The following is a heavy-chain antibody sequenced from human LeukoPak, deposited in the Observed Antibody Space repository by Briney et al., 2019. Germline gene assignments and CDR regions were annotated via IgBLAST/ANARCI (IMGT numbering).Heavy chain of an antibody. V-gene: IGHV3-11*04. J-gene: IGHJ4*02. CDR2: ISSSGNTI. CDR1: GFTFSDYY. CDR3: AREGIWQQLDGYYFDY. Sequence: GGSPRLSCAASGFTFSDYYMSWIRQAPGKGLEWVSYISSSGNTIYYADSVKGRFTISRDNAKNSLCLQMNSLRAEDTAVYYCAREGIWQQLDGYYFDYWGQGTLVTVSS. D-gene: IGHD6-13*01.